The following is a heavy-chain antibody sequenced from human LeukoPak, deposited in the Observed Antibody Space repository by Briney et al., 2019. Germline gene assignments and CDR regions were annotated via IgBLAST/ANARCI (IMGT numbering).Heavy chain of an antibody. J-gene: IGHJ4*02. CDR1: GFTFSSHG. CDR3: ARDLNWETY. CDR2: IKTDGSQI. V-gene: IGHV3-7*01. Sequence: PGGSLRLSCAGSGFTFSSHGMNWVRQAPGKGLEWVANIKTDGSQIYYVDSVKGRFTISRDNAKNSLYLQMNSLRAEDTAVYYCARDLNWETYWGQGTLVSVSS. D-gene: IGHD7-27*01.